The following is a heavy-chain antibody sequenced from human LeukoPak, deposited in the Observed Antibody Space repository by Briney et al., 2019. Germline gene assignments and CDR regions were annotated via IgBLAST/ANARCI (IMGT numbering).Heavy chain of an antibody. D-gene: IGHD2-2*01. J-gene: IGHJ6*02. CDR1: GGSISSYY. V-gene: IGHV4-59*01. CDR2: IYYSGST. CDR3: ARDQMLGISSTSHYYYGMDV. Sequence: SETLSLTCTVSGGSISSYYWSWIRQPPGKGLEWIGYIYYSGSTIYYPSLKSRVTISVDTSKNQFSLKLSYVTAADTAVYYCARDQMLGISSTSHYYYGMDVWGQGTTVTVSS.